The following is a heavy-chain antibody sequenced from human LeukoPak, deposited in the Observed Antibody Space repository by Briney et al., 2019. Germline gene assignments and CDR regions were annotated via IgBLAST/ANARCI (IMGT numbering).Heavy chain of an antibody. V-gene: IGHV4-59*01. CDR1: GGSISSYY. CDR2: IYYSGST. CDR3: ARDTAMVGGGFDY. J-gene: IGHJ4*02. Sequence: SETLSLTCTVSGGSISSYYWSWIRQPPGKGLEWIGYIYYSGSTNYNPSLKSRVTISVDTSKNQFSLRLSSVTAADTAVYYCARDTAMVGGGFDYWGQGTLVTVSS. D-gene: IGHD5-18*01.